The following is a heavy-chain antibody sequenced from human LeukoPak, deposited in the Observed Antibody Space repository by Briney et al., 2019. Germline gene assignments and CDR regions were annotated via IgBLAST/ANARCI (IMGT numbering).Heavy chain of an antibody. CDR2: IYYSGST. J-gene: IGHJ2*01. Sequence: SETLSLTCTVSGGSISSSSYYWGWIRQPPGKGLEWIGSIYYSGSTYYNPSLKSRVTISVDTSKNQFSLKLGSVTAADTAVYYCARGGTTVTMSWFRAPGWGYFDLWGRGTLVTVSS. CDR3: ARGGTTVTMSWFRAPGWGYFDL. CDR1: GGSISSSSYY. D-gene: IGHD4-17*01. V-gene: IGHV4-39*07.